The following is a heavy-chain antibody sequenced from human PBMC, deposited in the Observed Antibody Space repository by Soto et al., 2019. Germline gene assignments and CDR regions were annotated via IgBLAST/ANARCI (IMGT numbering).Heavy chain of an antibody. Sequence: GESLKISGKGSGYSFTSYWIGWVGQRPGKGLEWRGIIYPGDSDTRYSPSFQGQVTISADNSISPAYLQWSRLKASDTAMYYCARRKSGTDAFDIWGQGTMVTVSS. J-gene: IGHJ3*02. CDR3: ARRKSGTDAFDI. D-gene: IGHD6-13*01. V-gene: IGHV5-51*01. CDR1: GYSFTSYW. CDR2: IYPGDSDT.